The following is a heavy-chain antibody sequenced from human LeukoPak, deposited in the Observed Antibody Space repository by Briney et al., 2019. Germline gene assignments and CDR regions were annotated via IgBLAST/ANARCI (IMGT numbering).Heavy chain of an antibody. V-gene: IGHV4-59*08. D-gene: IGHD3-16*01. CDR1: GGSISSYY. CDR2: IYYSGST. CDR3: ARGGFADY. Sequence: NASETLSLTCTVSGGSISSYYWSWIRQPPGKGLEWIGYIYYSGSTNYNPSLKSRVTISVDTSKNQFSLKLSSVTAADTAVYYCARGGFADYWGQGTLVTVSS. J-gene: IGHJ4*02.